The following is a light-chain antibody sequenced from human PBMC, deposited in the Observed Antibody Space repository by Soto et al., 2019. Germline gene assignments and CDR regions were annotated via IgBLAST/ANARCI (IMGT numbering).Light chain of an antibody. J-gene: IGKJ5*01. CDR2: GAS. CDR3: QQYNTWRLIT. CDR1: QSIRSN. Sequence: EIVMTQSPATLSVSPGERATLSCRASQSIRSNLGWYQQRPGQAPRLLIYGASTRATGIPARFSGCGSGTEFTLTISSLDSEDSAVYYCQQYNTWRLITFGQGTRLEIK. V-gene: IGKV3-15*01.